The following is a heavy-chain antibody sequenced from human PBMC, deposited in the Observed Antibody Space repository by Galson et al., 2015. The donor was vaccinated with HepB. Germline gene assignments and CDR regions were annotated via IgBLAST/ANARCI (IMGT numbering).Heavy chain of an antibody. J-gene: IGHJ5*02. Sequence: SLRLSCAASGFTFSSYSMNWVRQAPGKGLEWVSYISSSSTIYYADSVKGRFTISRDNAKNSLYLQMNSLRAEDTAVYYCARLVVGLTGYSPWGQGTLVTVSS. CDR1: GFTFSSYS. CDR2: ISSSSTI. CDR3: ARLVVGLTGYSP. D-gene: IGHD3-9*01. V-gene: IGHV3-48*04.